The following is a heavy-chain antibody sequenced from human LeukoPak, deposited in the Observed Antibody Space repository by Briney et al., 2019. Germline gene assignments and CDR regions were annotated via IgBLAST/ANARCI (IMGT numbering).Heavy chain of an antibody. V-gene: IGHV3-7*01. CDR1: GFIFRNYW. CDR3: ARGVIIRGRLDP. Sequence: GGSLRLSCAASGFIFRNYWMSWVRQAPGKGLEWVANIKEDGSEKYYVESVKGRFTISRYNAKNSLYLQMSSLRAEDTAVYYCARGVIIRGRLDPWGQGTLVTVSS. J-gene: IGHJ5*02. CDR2: IKEDGSEK. D-gene: IGHD3-16*02.